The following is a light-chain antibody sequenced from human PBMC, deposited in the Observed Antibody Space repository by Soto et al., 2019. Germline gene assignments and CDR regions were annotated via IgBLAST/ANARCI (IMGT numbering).Light chain of an antibody. Sequence: QSVLTQPPSASGSPGQSVSISCTGTSSDIGAYNFVSWYQQHPGKAPRLMIYGVSKRPSGVPDRFSGSKSGNTASLTVSGLQAEDEADYYCSSYAGSNNYVVFGGGTTLTVL. CDR3: SSYAGSNNYVV. V-gene: IGLV2-8*01. J-gene: IGLJ2*01. CDR1: SSDIGAYNF. CDR2: GVS.